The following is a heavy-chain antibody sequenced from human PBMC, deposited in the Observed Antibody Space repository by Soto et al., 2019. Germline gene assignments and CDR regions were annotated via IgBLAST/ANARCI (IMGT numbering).Heavy chain of an antibody. CDR3: AKGPQAGYYDSGTFYSSVP. Sequence: QVQLQQWGAGVLTPSETLSLTCAVYGGSFHGYYWSWIRQPPGKGLEWIGEINHSGRVNFSPTFKSRVSISLYTSRHQLSLQLSSVSDADTAVYYCAKGPQAGYYDSGTFYSSVPWGQGTLVTVSS. CDR1: GGSFHGYY. D-gene: IGHD3-10*01. V-gene: IGHV4-34*01. CDR2: INHSGRV. J-gene: IGHJ5*02.